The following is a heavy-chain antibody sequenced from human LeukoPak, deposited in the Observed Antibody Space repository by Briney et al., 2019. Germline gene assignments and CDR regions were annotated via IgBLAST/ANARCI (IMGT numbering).Heavy chain of an antibody. CDR1: GFTFSSYG. Sequence: GGSLRLSCAASGFTFSSYGMTWVRQAPGKGLEWVSSISGSGDSTYYADSVKGRFTISRDNSRNTLFLQMNSLRAEDTAVYYCAKDRENKRSYHDYWGQGTLVTVSS. D-gene: IGHD1-26*01. CDR2: ISGSGDST. V-gene: IGHV3-23*01. CDR3: AKDRENKRSYHDY. J-gene: IGHJ4*02.